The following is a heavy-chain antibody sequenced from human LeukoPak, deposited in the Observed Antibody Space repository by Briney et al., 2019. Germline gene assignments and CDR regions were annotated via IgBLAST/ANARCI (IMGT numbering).Heavy chain of an antibody. CDR1: GGSISSYY. Sequence: PSETLSLTCTVSGGSISSYYWSWIRQPPGKGLEWIGYIYYSGSTNYNPSLKSRVTISVDTSKNQFSLKLSSVTAADTAVYYCARDSDSSGSDYWGQETLVTVSS. CDR2: IYYSGST. D-gene: IGHD6-19*01. CDR3: ARDSDSSGSDY. V-gene: IGHV4-59*01. J-gene: IGHJ4*02.